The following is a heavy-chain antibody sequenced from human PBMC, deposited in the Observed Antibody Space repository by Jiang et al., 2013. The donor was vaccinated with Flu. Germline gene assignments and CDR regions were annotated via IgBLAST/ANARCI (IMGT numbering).Heavy chain of an antibody. CDR3: ARAPNFQVSV. CDR1: GGSISSSSHY. CDR2: IYYSGST. V-gene: IGHV4-39*07. Sequence: GSGLVKPSETLSLTCTVSGGSISSSSHYWGWIRQPPGKGLEWIGSIYYSGSTYYNPSLKSRVTISVDTSKNQFSLKLSSVTAADTAVYYCARAPNFQVSVWGQGTLVTVSS. D-gene: IGHD1-14*01. J-gene: IGHJ4*02.